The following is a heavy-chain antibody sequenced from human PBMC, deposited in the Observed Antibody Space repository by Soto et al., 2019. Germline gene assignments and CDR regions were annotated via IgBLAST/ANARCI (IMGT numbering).Heavy chain of an antibody. CDR3: WGYYYDSSGYYSEFT. CDR2: IGPSGSNI. J-gene: IGHJ5*02. CDR1: EFTFSIFE. Sequence: AGGSLRLSCGASEFTFSIFEMNWARQGPGRGLEWLSYIGPSGSNIAYADSVKGRFTISRDNAQKSLYLQMNNLRAEDTAVYYCWGYYYDSSGYYSEFTWGQGTPVTVSS. D-gene: IGHD3-22*01. V-gene: IGHV3-48*03.